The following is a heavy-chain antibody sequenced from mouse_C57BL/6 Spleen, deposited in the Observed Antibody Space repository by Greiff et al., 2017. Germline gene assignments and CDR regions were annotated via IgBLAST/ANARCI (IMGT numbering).Heavy chain of an antibody. D-gene: IGHD2-2*01. CDR3: AREDGYDGAMDY. V-gene: IGHV3-1*01. CDR1: GYSITSGYD. J-gene: IGHJ4*01. Sequence: EVKVEESGPGMVKPSQSLSLTCTVTGYSITSGYDWHWIRHFPGNKLEWMGYISYSGSTNYNPSLKSRISITHDTSKNHFFLKLNSVTTEDTATYYCAREDGYDGAMDYWGQGTSVTVSS. CDR2: ISYSGST.